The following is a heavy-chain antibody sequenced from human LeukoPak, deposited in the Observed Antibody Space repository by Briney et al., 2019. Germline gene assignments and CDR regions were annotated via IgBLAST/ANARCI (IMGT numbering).Heavy chain of an antibody. V-gene: IGHV3-21*01. CDR1: GFTFNYYN. CDR2: ITSSGAYI. Sequence: GGSLRLSCAASGFTFNYYNMNWVRQAPGKALEWVSSITSSGAYIFYADSVRGRFTISRDNAKDSLYLQMNSLRAEDTAVYYCAKDLSYIGFGYWGQGTLVTVSS. J-gene: IGHJ4*02. D-gene: IGHD2-15*01. CDR3: AKDLSYIGFGY.